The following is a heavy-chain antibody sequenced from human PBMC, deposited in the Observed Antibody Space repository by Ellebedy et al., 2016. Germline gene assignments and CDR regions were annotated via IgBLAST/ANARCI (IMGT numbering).Heavy chain of an antibody. CDR1: GFTFNSYV. J-gene: IGHJ2*01. D-gene: IGHD3-22*01. V-gene: IGHV3-33*01. CDR2: IWSAGRNK. CDR3: ARGDTSDSYWYFGL. Sequence: GGSLRLXXAASGFTFNSYVMHWVRQAAGKGLEWVAVIWSAGRNKYYAESVEGRFTISRDNSKNTLYLQMNSLRAEDTAVYYCARGDTSDSYWYFGLWGRGTLVTVSS.